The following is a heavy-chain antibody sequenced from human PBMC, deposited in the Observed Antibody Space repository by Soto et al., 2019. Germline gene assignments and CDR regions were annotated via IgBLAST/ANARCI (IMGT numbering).Heavy chain of an antibody. CDR3: ARGVWGNSAYFDF. D-gene: IGHD3-16*01. CDR2: IYQHGNT. V-gene: IGHV4-30-2*01. J-gene: IGHJ4*02. Sequence: QLQLQESGSGLVKPSQTLSLTCAVSGDSIGSGDSSWIWIGQPPGKGLEWIGYIYQHGNTYYSPSLMSRVTISVDRSKNQFSLRLHSVTAADTAVYYCARGVWGNSAYFDFWGQGTLVTVSS. CDR1: GDSIGSGDSS.